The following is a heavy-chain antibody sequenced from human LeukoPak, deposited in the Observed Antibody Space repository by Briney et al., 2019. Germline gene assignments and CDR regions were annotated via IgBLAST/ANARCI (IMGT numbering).Heavy chain of an antibody. CDR1: GYTFSTQY. CDR3: ARGWGYDSRGQNYFDP. D-gene: IGHD3-22*01. Sequence: GASVKVSCKASGYTFSTQYIHWVRQAPGQRLEWMGWINPNSGGTNYAQKFLGRVTMTRDTSISTAYMDLSRLKSDDTAVYYCARGWGYDSRGQNYFDPWGQGTLVIVSS. J-gene: IGHJ5*02. CDR2: INPNSGGT. V-gene: IGHV1-2*02.